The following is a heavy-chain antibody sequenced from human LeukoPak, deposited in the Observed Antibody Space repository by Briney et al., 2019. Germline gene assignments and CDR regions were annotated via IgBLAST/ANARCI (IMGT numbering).Heavy chain of an antibody. D-gene: IGHD6-13*01. CDR2: INPKSGGT. CDR3: VRDAIAAAGTGG. V-gene: IGHV1-2*02. CDR1: RYTFTGYY. Sequence: ASVKVSCKASRYTFTGYYMHWVRQAPGQGLEWMGWINPKSGGTNYAQNFQGRVTMTRDTSISTAYMELSGLRSDDRAVYYCVRDAIAAAGTGGWGQGTLVTVSS. J-gene: IGHJ4*02.